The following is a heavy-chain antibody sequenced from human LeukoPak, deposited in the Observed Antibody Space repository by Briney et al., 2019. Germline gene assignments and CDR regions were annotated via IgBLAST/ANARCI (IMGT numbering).Heavy chain of an antibody. CDR1: GGSIHTYY. CDR3: ARARMVAATLDY. CDR2: VYYSGTT. J-gene: IGHJ4*02. D-gene: IGHD2-15*01. V-gene: IGHV4-59*13. Sequence: SETLSLTCSVSGGSIHTYYWTWIRQPPGKGLERIGNVYYSGTTYYNPSLKSRLTISVDTSKNQFSLKLSSVTAADTAVYYCARARMVAATLDYWGQGTLVTVSS.